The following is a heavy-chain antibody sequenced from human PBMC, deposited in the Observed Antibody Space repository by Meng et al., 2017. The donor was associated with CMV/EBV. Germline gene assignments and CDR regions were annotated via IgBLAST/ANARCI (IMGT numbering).Heavy chain of an antibody. Sequence: HRQESGPGLVKPSQTLSLTCTVSGGSISSGSYYWSWIRQPAGKGLEWIGRVYTSGSTNYNPSLKSRVTISVDTSKNQFSLKLSSVTAADTAVYYCAREVVVITPYNWFDPWGQGTLVTVSS. J-gene: IGHJ5*02. CDR2: VYTSGST. CDR1: GGSISSGSYY. CDR3: AREVVVITPYNWFDP. V-gene: IGHV4-61*02. D-gene: IGHD3-22*01.